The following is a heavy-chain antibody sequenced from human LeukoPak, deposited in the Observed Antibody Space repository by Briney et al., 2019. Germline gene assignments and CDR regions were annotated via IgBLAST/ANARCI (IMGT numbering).Heavy chain of an antibody. V-gene: IGHV3-15*01. D-gene: IGHD6-13*01. J-gene: IGHJ4*02. CDR1: GFTFSIYW. Sequence: GGSLRLSCAASGFTFSIYWMSWVRQAPGKGLEWVGRIKSKTDGGTTDYAAPVKGRFTISRDDSKNTLYLQMNSLKTEDTAVYYCTTFRGYSSSWYLFDYWGKGTLVTVSS. CDR3: TTFRGYSSSWYLFDY. CDR2: IKSKTDGGTT.